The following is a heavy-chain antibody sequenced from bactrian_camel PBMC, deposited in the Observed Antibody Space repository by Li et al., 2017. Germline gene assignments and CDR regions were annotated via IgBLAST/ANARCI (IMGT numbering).Heavy chain of an antibody. V-gene: IGHV3S66*01. CDR3: ATAWCCSSGWCVVFGH. CDR1: GFTFDDSD. CDR2: TRSTDGAT. D-gene: IGHD2*01. J-gene: IGHJ6*01. Sequence: DVQLVESGGGSVQAGGTLRLSCTASGFTFDDSDMGWYRRPPGNECELVSTRSTDGATYYSDSVKGRFTISRDNTRNTVFLQMDSLKSEDTALYYCATAWCCSSGWCVVFGHWGQGTQVTVS.